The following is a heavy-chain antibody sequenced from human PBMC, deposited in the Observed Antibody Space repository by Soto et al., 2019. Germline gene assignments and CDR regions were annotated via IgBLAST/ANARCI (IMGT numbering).Heavy chain of an antibody. CDR1: GFTFSSYS. CDR2: ISCISSTT. D-gene: IGHD3-22*01. Sequence: GGSLRLSCAASGFTFSSYSMNWVRQAPGKGLEWVSYISCISSTTYYVDSVKGRFIISRDNSKNTLYLQMNSLRAEDTAVYYCAKLHPYYDSSGYEFDYWGQGTLVTVSS. CDR3: AKLHPYYDSSGYEFDY. J-gene: IGHJ4*02. V-gene: IGHV3-48*01.